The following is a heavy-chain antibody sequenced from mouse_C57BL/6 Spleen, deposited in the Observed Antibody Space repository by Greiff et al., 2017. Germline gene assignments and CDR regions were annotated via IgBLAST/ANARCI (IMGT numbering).Heavy chain of an antibody. J-gene: IGHJ4*01. V-gene: IGHV5-16*01. CDR1: GFTFSDYY. CDR3: AKELGAMDY. Sequence: EVNVVESEGGLVQPGSSMKLSCTASGFTFSDYYMAWVRQVPEKGLEWVANINYDGSSTYYLDSLKSRFIISRDNAKNILYLQMSSLKSEDTATYYCAKELGAMDYWGQGTSVTVSS. CDR2: INYDGSST.